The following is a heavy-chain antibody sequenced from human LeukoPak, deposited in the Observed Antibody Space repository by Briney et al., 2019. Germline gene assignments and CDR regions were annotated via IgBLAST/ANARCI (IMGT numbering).Heavy chain of an antibody. J-gene: IGHJ4*02. CDR2: INPDSGAT. Sequence: ASVKVSCKASGYTFTNYDINWVRQATGQGPEWMGWINPDSGATNYAQKFQGRITMTRDTSNSTAYMELRRLRSDDTAVYYCVKYYYGSGTQIASDYWGQGTLVTVSS. D-gene: IGHD3-10*01. CDR1: GYTFTNYD. CDR3: VKYYYGSGTQIASDY. V-gene: IGHV1-2*02.